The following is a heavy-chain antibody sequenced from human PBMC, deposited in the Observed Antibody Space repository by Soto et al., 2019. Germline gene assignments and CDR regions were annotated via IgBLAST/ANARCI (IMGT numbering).Heavy chain of an antibody. Sequence: PGGSLRLSCAASGFTFSSYAMHWVRQAPGKGLEWVAVISYDGSNKYYADSVKGRFTISRDNSKNTLYLQMNSLRAEDTAVYYCARKEDRQIDYWGQGTLVTVSS. J-gene: IGHJ4*02. CDR2: ISYDGSNK. CDR1: GFTFSSYA. V-gene: IGHV3-30-3*01. CDR3: ARKEDRQIDY.